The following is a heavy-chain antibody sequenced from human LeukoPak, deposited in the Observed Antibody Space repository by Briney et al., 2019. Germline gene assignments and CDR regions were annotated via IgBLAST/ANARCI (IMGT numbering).Heavy chain of an antibody. CDR1: GYTFTNYY. Sequence: GASVKVSCKASGYTFTNYYIHWVRQAPGQGLEWMGISTPSGDSTTYAQKFQGRVTLTRDTSTSTVNMELSSLRSEDTAIYYCARDSSRWSFDYWGQGTLVTVSS. J-gene: IGHJ4*02. CDR2: STPSGDST. V-gene: IGHV1-46*01. D-gene: IGHD6-13*01. CDR3: ARDSSRWSFDY.